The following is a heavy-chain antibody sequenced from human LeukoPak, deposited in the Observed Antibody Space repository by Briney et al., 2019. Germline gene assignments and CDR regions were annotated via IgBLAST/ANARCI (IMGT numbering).Heavy chain of an antibody. V-gene: IGHV3-53*01. J-gene: IGHJ4*02. CDR2: IYSDGTT. D-gene: IGHD2-8*02. CDR1: GFTVSRNY. Sequence: PGGSLRLSCAASGFTVSRNYMSWVRQAPGKGLEWVSLIYSDGTTYYADSLKGRFTISRDNSKNTLYLQMNSLRAEDTAIYYCAKGSATWSYYFDYWGQGTLVTVSS. CDR3: AKGSATWSYYFDY.